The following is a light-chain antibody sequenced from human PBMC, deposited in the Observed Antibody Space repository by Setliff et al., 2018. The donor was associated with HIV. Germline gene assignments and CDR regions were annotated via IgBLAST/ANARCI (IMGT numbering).Light chain of an antibody. J-gene: IGLJ1*01. CDR3: CSYXXHSYV. CDR2: DVT. CDR1: SSDVGRYNY. Sequence: QPVLTQPRSVSGSPGQSVTISCTGTSSDVGRYNYVSWYQHHPGKAPKLSMYDVTNRPSGVPXXFSGSKSGNTASLTISGLQAEDEAXXYCCSYXXHSYVFXXXXKXXVL. V-gene: IGLV2-11*01.